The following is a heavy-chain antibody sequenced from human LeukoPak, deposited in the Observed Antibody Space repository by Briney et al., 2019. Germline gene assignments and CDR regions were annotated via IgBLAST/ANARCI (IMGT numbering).Heavy chain of an antibody. J-gene: IGHJ3*02. CDR3: ASYSGIYSAFEI. Sequence: PSETLSLTCTASGDSTSNSNYYWGWVRQSPGRGLEWLGNIFYNGGPYYNPSFKSRVAISVDTSKNHFSLTLNAVTAADTAVYYCASYSGIYSAFEIWSQGTLVTVSS. CDR2: IFYNGGP. V-gene: IGHV4-39*07. CDR1: GDSTSNSNYY. D-gene: IGHD1-26*01.